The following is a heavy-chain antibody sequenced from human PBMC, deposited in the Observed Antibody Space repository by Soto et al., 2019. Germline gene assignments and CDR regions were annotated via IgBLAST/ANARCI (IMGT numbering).Heavy chain of an antibody. Sequence: GESLKISCKGTGYSFTSYWISWVRQMPGKGLEWMGRIDPSDSYTNYSPSFQGHVTISADKSISTAYLQWRSLKASDTAMYYCAILYCSGGSCPKNYYGMDVWGQGTTVTVSS. CDR2: IDPSDSYT. CDR3: AILYCSGGSCPKNYYGMDV. CDR1: GYSFTSYW. V-gene: IGHV5-10-1*01. J-gene: IGHJ6*02. D-gene: IGHD2-15*01.